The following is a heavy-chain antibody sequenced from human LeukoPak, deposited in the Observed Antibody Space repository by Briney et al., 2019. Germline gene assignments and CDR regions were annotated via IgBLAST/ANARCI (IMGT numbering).Heavy chain of an antibody. D-gene: IGHD6-6*01. CDR2: ISSSGSTI. CDR1: GFTFSDYY. J-gene: IGHJ4*02. V-gene: IGHV3-11*04. Sequence: GGSLRLSCAASGFTFSDYYMSWIRQAPGKGLEWVSYISSSGSTIYYADSVKGRFTISRDNAKNSLYLQMNSLRAEDTAVYYCARDHPRLYSSSSQLVVPTDYWGQGTLVTVSS. CDR3: ARDHPRLYSSSSQLVVPTDY.